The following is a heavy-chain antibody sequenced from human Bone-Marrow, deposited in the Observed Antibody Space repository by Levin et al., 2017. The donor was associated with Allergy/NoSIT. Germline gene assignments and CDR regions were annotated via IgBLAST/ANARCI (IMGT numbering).Heavy chain of an antibody. CDR3: AHRRQQVYDY. CDR2: IYWDDEK. J-gene: IGHJ4*02. Sequence: GPTLVKPTQTLTLTCTFSGFSLTTSGVGVGWIRQPPGKALEWLAFIYWDDEKRYSPSLKNRLTITKDTSKNRVVLTLTNMDPVDTATYYCAHRRQQVYDYWGQGTLVTVSS. V-gene: IGHV2-5*02. CDR1: GFSLTTSGVG. D-gene: IGHD2-8*01.